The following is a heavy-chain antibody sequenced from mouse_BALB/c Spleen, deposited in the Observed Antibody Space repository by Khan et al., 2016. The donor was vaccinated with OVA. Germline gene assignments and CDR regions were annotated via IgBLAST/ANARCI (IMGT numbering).Heavy chain of an antibody. J-gene: IGHJ2*01. D-gene: IGHD3-3*01. V-gene: IGHV1-5*01. CDR2: IDPGNSDT. CDR3: TRNGFATYEGWDY. Sequence: GQLQQSGTVLARPGASVKMSCKGSGYTFTNYWMHWVKQRPGQGLEWIGVIDPGNSDTKYNQTFKGKAKLTAVTSNSSACMDVINLTNQDSAVCYCTRNGFATYEGWDYWGQGTTLTGSS. CDR1: GYTFTNYW.